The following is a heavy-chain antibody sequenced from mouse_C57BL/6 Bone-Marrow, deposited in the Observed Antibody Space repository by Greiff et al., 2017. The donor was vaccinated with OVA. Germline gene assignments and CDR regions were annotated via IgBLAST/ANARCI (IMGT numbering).Heavy chain of an antibody. J-gene: IGHJ1*03. CDR2: ISDGGSYT. V-gene: IGHV5-4*03. CDR1: GFTFSSYA. Sequence: EVKLVESGGGLVKPGGSLKLSCAASGFTFSSYAMSWVRQTPEKRLEWVATISDGGSYTYYPDNVKGRFTISRDNAKNNLYLQMSHLKSEDTAMYYCARGEDWYFDVRGTGTTVTVSS. CDR3: ARGEDWYFDV.